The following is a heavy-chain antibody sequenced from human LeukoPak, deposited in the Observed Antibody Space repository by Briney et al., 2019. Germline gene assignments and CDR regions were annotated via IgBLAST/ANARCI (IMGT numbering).Heavy chain of an antibody. CDR1: GFIIDDYG. CDR3: ARGRSYSGSYFDASDI. J-gene: IGHJ3*02. Sequence: GGSLRLSCAASGFIIDDYGMTWVRQAPGKGLECVSGINWNGGSTGYADSVKGRFTISRDNAKNSLYLQMNSLRAEETALYYCARGRSYSGSYFDASDIWGQGTMVTVSS. D-gene: IGHD1-26*01. V-gene: IGHV3-20*04. CDR2: INWNGGST.